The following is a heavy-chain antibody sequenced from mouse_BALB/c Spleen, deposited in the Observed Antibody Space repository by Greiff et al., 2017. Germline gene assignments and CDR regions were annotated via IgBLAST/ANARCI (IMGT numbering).Heavy chain of an antibody. CDR2: ISSGGSYT. D-gene: IGHD2-14*01. V-gene: IGHV5-6*01. CDR1: GFTFSSYG. Sequence: EVMLVESGGDLVKPGGSLKLSCAASGFTFSSYGMSWVRQTPDKRLEWVATISSGGSYTYYPDSVKGRFTISRDNAKNTLYLQMSSLKSEDTAMYYCARHFGKDYRYAAYWGQGTLVTVSA. J-gene: IGHJ3*01. CDR3: ARHFGKDYRYAAY.